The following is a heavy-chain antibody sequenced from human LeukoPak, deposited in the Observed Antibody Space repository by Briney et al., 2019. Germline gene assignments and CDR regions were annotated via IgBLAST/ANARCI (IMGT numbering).Heavy chain of an antibody. Sequence: SGGSLRLSCAASGFTFSDYSINWVRQAPGKGLEWVSFIRSRSSSIYYADSVKGRFTISRDNAKKSLYLQMNSLRDEDTAVYYCARVGYDILTGFHCWGQGTLVTVSS. J-gene: IGHJ4*02. D-gene: IGHD3-9*01. CDR1: GFTFSDYS. V-gene: IGHV3-48*02. CDR2: IRSRSSSI. CDR3: ARVGYDILTGFHC.